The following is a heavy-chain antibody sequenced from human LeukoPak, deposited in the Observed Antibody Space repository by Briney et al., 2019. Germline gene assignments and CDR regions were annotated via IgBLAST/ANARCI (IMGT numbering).Heavy chain of an antibody. CDR3: ARDLTVLVRGVMAWFDP. CDR2: ISAYNGNT. J-gene: IGHJ5*02. V-gene: IGHV1-18*01. D-gene: IGHD3-10*01. CDR1: GYTFTSYG. Sequence: ASVKVTCKASGYTFTSYGISWVRQAPGQGLEWMGWISAYNGNTNYAQKLQGRVTMTTDTSTSTAYMELRSLRSDDTAVYYCARDLTVLVRGVMAWFDPWGQGTLVTVSS.